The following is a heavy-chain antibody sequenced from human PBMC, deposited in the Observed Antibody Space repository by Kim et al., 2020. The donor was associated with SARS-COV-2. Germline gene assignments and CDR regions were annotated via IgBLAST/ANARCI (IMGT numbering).Heavy chain of an antibody. V-gene: IGHV3-21*01. CDR3: ARFSQFLHGDYGMDV. CDR1: GFTFSSYS. CDR2: ISSSSSYI. J-gene: IGHJ6*02. Sequence: GGSLRLSCAASGFTFSSYSMNWVRQAPGKGLEWVSSISSSSSYIYYADSVKGRFTISRDNAKNSLYLQMNSLRAEDTAVYYCARFSQFLHGDYGMDVWGQGTTVTVSS. D-gene: IGHD3-3*01.